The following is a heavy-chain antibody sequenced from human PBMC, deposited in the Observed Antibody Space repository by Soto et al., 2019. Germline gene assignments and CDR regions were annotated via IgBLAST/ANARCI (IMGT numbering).Heavy chain of an antibody. CDR2: VTYNGDNT. J-gene: IGHJ4*02. D-gene: IGHD5-18*01. Sequence: GGSLRLSCAASGFIFNSYAMTWVRQAPGKGLEWVSVVTYNGDNTYYADSVRGRFTVSRDNSKDTVDLQMNSLRAEDTAVYYCARYIRGSTVFYFDFWGPGVLVTVSS. CDR3: ARYIRGSTVFYFDF. CDR1: GFIFNSYA. V-gene: IGHV3-23*01.